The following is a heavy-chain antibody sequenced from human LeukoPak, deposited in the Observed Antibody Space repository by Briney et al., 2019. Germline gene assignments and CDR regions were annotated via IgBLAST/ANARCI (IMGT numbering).Heavy chain of an antibody. Sequence: SETLSLTCTVSGGSISSSSYYWGWIRQPPGKGLEWIGSIYYSGSTYYNPSLKSRVTISVDTSKNQFPLKLSSVTAADTAVYYCASTSSSWSGYFDYWGQGTLVTVSS. CDR2: IYYSGST. V-gene: IGHV4-39*06. D-gene: IGHD6-13*01. CDR1: GGSISSSSYY. J-gene: IGHJ4*02. CDR3: ASTSSSWSGYFDY.